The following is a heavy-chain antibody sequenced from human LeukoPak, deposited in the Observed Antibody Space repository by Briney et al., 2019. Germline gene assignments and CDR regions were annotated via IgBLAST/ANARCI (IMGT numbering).Heavy chain of an antibody. CDR2: IKQDGSEK. CDR1: GFTFSSYW. J-gene: IGHJ4*02. D-gene: IGHD3-3*01. Sequence: AGGSLRLSCAASGFTFSSYWMSWVRQAPGKGLEWVANIKQDGSEKCYVDSVKGRFTISRDNAKNSLYLQMNSLRAEDTAVYYCARDATYYDFWSGYSHADYWGQGTLVTVSS. V-gene: IGHV3-7*01. CDR3: ARDATYYDFWSGYSHADY.